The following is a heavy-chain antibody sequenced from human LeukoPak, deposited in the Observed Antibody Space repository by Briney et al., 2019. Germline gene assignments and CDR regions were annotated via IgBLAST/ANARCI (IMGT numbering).Heavy chain of an antibody. CDR2: IYYSGIT. V-gene: IGHV4-39*01. J-gene: IGHJ5*02. CDR1: GGSIISSSYY. CDR3: ARRNGHSWDVGNWFDP. Sequence: SETLSLTCSLSGGSIISSSYYWAWIRQPPGMGLEWIGSIYYSGITYYNSSLKSRATVSVDTSRNQFFLHLISVTAADTAVYYCARRNGHSWDVGNWFDPWGQGTLVTDSS. D-gene: IGHD6-13*01.